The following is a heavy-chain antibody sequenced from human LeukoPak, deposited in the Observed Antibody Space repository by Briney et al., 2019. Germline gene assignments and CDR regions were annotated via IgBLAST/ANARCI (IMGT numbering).Heavy chain of an antibody. D-gene: IGHD6-13*01. CDR2: IIPILGIA. CDR3: AIFTAAGGPKVGFDP. Sequence: SVKVSCKASGGTFSSYAISWVRQAPGQGLEWMGRIIPILGIANYAQKFQGRVTITADESTSTAYMELSSLRSEDTAVYYCAIFTAAGGPKVGFDPWGQGTLVTVSS. V-gene: IGHV1-69*04. J-gene: IGHJ5*02. CDR1: GGTFSSYA.